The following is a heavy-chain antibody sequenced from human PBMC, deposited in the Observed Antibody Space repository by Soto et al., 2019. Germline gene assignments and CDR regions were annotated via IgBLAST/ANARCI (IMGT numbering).Heavy chain of an antibody. D-gene: IGHD3-10*01. J-gene: IGHJ4*02. CDR1: GCSFTGYW. V-gene: IGHV5-51*01. CDR2: VYPGDSDT. CDR3: ARRRGFTYGAFDF. Sequence: GESLKISCEVSGCSFTGYWIAWVRQRPGKGLEWLGIVYPGDSDTRYRPSLQGQATISVDKSRKTAYSSLRSLQSSDSAIYFCARRRGFTYGAFDFWGQGTPVTVSS.